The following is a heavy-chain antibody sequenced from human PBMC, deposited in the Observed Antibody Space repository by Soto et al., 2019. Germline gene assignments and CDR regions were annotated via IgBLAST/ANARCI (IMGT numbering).Heavy chain of an antibody. CDR1: GDSISKSGYY. CDR3: ARSRGVTNTRRPYYFHS. V-gene: IGHV4-31*11. Sequence: QVQLQESGPGLVNPSQTLSLTCAVSGDSISKSGYYWSWIRQNQGKALEWIGYIYYSGSTFYNPSLKSRVSISLDTSKNQLSLKLTSVTVADTAVYYCARSRGVTNTRRPYYFHSWGQGTLVAVSS. J-gene: IGHJ4*02. D-gene: IGHD4-17*01. CDR2: IYYSGST.